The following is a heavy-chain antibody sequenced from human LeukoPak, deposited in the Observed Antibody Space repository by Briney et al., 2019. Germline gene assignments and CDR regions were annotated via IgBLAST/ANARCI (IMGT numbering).Heavy chain of an antibody. CDR3: AKARCSSTSCYADFDY. D-gene: IGHD2-2*01. CDR2: ISGSGGST. CDR1: GFTFSSYA. Sequence: GGSLRLSCAASGFTFSSYAMSWVRQAPGKGLEWVSAISGSGGSTYYADSVKGRFTISRDNSKNTLYLQMNSLRAEDTAVYYCAKARCSSTSCYADFDYWGQGALVTVSS. V-gene: IGHV3-23*01. J-gene: IGHJ4*02.